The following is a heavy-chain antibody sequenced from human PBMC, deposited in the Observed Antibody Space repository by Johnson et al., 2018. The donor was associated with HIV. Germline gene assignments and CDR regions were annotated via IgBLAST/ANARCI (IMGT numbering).Heavy chain of an antibody. D-gene: IGHD3-3*01. CDR1: GFAFRNYG. Sequence: QVQLVESGGGVVQPGTSLRLSCAASGFAFRNYGMHWVRQAPGKGLEWVALIWYDGTDKYYADSVKGRFTISRDNSKNTLSLQMNSLRAEDTAVYYCAKPYYDFWSGYYEYNAFDLWGRGTSVTVS. CDR3: AKPYYDFWSGYYEYNAFDL. J-gene: IGHJ3*01. CDR2: IWYDGTDK. V-gene: IGHV3-33*06.